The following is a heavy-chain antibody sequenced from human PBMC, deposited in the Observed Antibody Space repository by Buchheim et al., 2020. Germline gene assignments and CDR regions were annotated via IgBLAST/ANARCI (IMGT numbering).Heavy chain of an antibody. Sequence: QLQLQESGSGLVKPSQTLSLTCTVSGGSISSGGYYWSWIRQHPGKGLEWIGYIYYSGSTYYNPSLKSRVTISVDTSKNQFSLKLSSVTAADTAVYYCARDGIFGVVSGLTYYYYGMDVWGQGTT. J-gene: IGHJ6*02. D-gene: IGHD3-3*01. CDR1: GGSISSGGYY. CDR3: ARDGIFGVVSGLTYYYYGMDV. CDR2: IYYSGST. V-gene: IGHV4-31*03.